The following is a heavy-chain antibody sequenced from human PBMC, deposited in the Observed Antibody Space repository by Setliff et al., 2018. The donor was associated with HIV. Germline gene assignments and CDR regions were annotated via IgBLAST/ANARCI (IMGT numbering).Heavy chain of an antibody. Sequence: PGGSLRLSCAASGFTFSSYSMNWVRQAPGKGLEWVSSISSSSYIYYADSVKGRFTISRDNAKNSLYLQMNSLRAEDTAVYYCARVASSVRGGYYYYYYMDVWGKGTTVTVSS. CDR2: ISSSSYI. CDR1: GFTFSSYS. D-gene: IGHD6-6*01. J-gene: IGHJ6*03. V-gene: IGHV3-21*01. CDR3: ARVASSVRGGYYYYYYMDV.